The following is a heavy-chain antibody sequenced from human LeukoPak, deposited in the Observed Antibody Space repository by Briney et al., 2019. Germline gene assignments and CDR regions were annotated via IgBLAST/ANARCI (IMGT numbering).Heavy chain of an antibody. Sequence: GGSLRLSCAASGFTISNHWMHWIRHAPGKGLVWVSRINSDGRRTSYADSVKGRFTISREHAKNTLYLQMNSLRPDDTAVYYCAREVEVVPATMGAYYYYYMDVWGKGTTVTVSS. CDR1: GFTISNHW. CDR2: INSDGRRT. V-gene: IGHV3-74*01. J-gene: IGHJ6*03. CDR3: AREVEVVPATMGAYYYYYMDV. D-gene: IGHD2-2*01.